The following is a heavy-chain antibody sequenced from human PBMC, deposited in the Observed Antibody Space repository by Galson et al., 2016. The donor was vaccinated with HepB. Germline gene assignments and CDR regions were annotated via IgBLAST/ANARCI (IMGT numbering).Heavy chain of an antibody. CDR3: VSYYEFWSGDY. CDR1: GGSVSSRTYY. CDR2: IDYGGRT. V-gene: IGHV4-39*01. Sequence: ETLSLTCTVSGGSVSSRTYYWAWIRQPPGKGLEWIGTIDYGGRTSYNPSLNIRVAISADTSKNQFSLKLSSVTAADTAVYYCVSYYEFWSGDYWGQGTLVTVSS. J-gene: IGHJ4*02. D-gene: IGHD3-3*01.